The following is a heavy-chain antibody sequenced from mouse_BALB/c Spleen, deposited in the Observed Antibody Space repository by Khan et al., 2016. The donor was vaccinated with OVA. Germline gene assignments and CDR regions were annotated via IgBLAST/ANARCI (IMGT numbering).Heavy chain of an antibody. CDR3: ARNSYMYDFTY. Sequence: QVQLKESGPGLLQPSQSLSITCTVSGFSLTTYGVHWVRQSPGKGLEWLGLIWSGGNTDYNAAFISRLSINKDNSKSQVFFKMNSLQADDTAIYYCARNSYMYDFTYWGQGTLVTVSA. CDR1: GFSLTTYG. J-gene: IGHJ3*01. D-gene: IGHD2-14*01. V-gene: IGHV2-4-1*01. CDR2: IWSGGNT.